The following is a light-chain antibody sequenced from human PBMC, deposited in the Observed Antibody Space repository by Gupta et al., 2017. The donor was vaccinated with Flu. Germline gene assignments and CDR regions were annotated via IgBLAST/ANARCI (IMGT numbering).Light chain of an antibody. CDR2: DDS. Sequence: SYVLTQPPSVSVGPGQPAPIPCGGNNIESKSVHWYQQKPGQAPLLVVYDDSDRPSGIPERFSGSNSGNTATLTIIRVEAGDEADYFCQVWDSPTDHFVFGTGTKV. CDR3: QVWDSPTDHFV. V-gene: IGLV3-21*02. CDR1: NIESKS. J-gene: IGLJ1*01.